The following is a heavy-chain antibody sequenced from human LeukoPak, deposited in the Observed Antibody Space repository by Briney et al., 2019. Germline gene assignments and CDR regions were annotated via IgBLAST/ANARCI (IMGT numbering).Heavy chain of an antibody. V-gene: IGHV3-48*02. Sequence: GGSLRLSCAASGFTFSSYSMNWVRQAPGKGLEWVSYISSSSSTIYYADSVKGRFTISRDNAKNSLYLLMNSLRDEDTAVYYCARDRLIYYWGQGTLVTVSS. CDR1: GFTFSSYS. CDR2: ISSSSSTI. CDR3: ARDRLIYY. J-gene: IGHJ4*02. D-gene: IGHD3-3*02.